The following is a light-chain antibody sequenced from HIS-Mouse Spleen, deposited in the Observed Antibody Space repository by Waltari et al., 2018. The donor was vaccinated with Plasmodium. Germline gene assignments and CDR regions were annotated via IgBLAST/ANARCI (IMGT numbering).Light chain of an antibody. Sequence: EIVLTQSPGTLSLSPGERATLSCRASQSVSSSDLAWYQQKPGQAPRLLILGASSRATGIPDRFSGSGSVTDFTLTISRLEPEDFAVYYCQQYGSSPITFGQGTRLEIK. CDR1: QSVSSSD. CDR3: QQYGSSPIT. CDR2: GAS. V-gene: IGKV3-20*01. J-gene: IGKJ5*01.